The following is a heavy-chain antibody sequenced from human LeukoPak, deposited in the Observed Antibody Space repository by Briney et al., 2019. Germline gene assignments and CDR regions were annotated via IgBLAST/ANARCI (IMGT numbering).Heavy chain of an antibody. V-gene: IGHV2-5*02. J-gene: IGHJ5*02. CDR3: ARRRRFCSGGTCNWFDP. Sequence: ESGPTLVNPTQTLTLTCTFSGFSLSTSGVGVGWIRQPPGKALEWLALIYWDDDKRYSPSLKSRLTVTKDTSKNQVVLTMTNMDPVDTATYYCARRRRFCSGGTCNWFDPWGQGTLVTVSS. D-gene: IGHD2-15*01. CDR2: IYWDDDK. CDR1: GFSLSTSGVG.